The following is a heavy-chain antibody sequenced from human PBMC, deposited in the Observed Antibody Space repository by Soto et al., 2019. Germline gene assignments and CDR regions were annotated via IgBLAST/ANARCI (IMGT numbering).Heavy chain of an antibody. Sequence: ASVKVSCKASGYTFTSYGISWVRQAPGQGLEWMGWISAYNGNTNYAQKLQGRVTMTTDTSTSTAYMELRSLRSDDTAVYYCARATSGTYSSGGCMRYFDLWGRGTLVTVSS. CDR1: GYTFTSYG. V-gene: IGHV1-18*01. CDR2: ISAYNGNT. J-gene: IGHJ2*01. D-gene: IGHD6-19*01. CDR3: ARATSGTYSSGGCMRYFDL.